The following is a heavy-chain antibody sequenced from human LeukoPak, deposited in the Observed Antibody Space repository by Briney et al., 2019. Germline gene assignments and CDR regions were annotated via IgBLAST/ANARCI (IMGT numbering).Heavy chain of an antibody. V-gene: IGHV1-46*01. J-gene: IGHJ5*02. Sequence: ASVKVSCKASGYTFSSFYVNWVRQAPGQGLEWMGIINVSGGSTSYAQKFQGSVTMTRDTSTSTVYMELSILRSEDTTVYYCARGVYGAGSFYCFDHWGQGTLVTVSS. CDR1: GYTFSSFY. CDR3: ARGVYGAGSFYCFDH. D-gene: IGHD3-10*01. CDR2: INVSGGST.